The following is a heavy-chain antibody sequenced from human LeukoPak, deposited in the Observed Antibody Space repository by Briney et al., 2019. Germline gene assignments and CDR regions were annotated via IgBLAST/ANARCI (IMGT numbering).Heavy chain of an antibody. D-gene: IGHD3-22*01. Sequence: GGSLRLSCAASGFTFDDYGMSWVRQAPGKGLEWVSGINWNGGSTGYADSVKGRFTISRDNAKNSLYLQMNSLRAEDTALYHCARDYQSYYYDSSGHRNWFDPWGQGTLVTVSS. CDR2: INWNGGST. V-gene: IGHV3-20*01. J-gene: IGHJ5*02. CDR3: ARDYQSYYYDSSGHRNWFDP. CDR1: GFTFDDYG.